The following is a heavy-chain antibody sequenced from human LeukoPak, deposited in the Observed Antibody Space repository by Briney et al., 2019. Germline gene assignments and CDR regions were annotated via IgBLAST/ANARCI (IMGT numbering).Heavy chain of an antibody. CDR1: GFTFDDYT. CDR2: ISWDGGST. D-gene: IGHD1-26*01. J-gene: IGHJ4*02. CDR3: ASYSGSYYGYFDY. Sequence: GGSLRLSCAASGFTFDDYTMHWVRQAPGKGLEWVSLISWDGGSTYYADSVKGRFTISRDNAKNSLYLQMNSLRAEDTAVYYCASYSGSYYGYFDYWGQGTLVTVSS. V-gene: IGHV3-43*01.